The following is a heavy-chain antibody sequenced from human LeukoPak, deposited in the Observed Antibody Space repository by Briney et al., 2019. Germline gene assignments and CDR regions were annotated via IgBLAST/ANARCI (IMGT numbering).Heavy chain of an antibody. D-gene: IGHD6-19*01. CDR3: ARGVRIAVAGNIDY. CDR2: ISYDGSNK. J-gene: IGHJ4*02. Sequence: GGSLRLSCAASGFNFSIYSMDWVRQAPGKGLEWEAAISYDGSNKKYADSVKGRFTISRDNSKNTLYLQMNSLRAEDTAVYYCARGVRIAVAGNIDYWGQGTLVTVSS. CDR1: GFNFSIYS. V-gene: IGHV3-30*03.